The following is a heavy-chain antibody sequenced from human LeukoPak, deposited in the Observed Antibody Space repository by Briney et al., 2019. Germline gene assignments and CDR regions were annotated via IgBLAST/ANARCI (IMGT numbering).Heavy chain of an antibody. D-gene: IGHD6-13*01. CDR2: ISDSVST. CDR3: ARGQQQLSR. Sequence: SETLSLTCTVSGGSISSYCWSWIRQPPGKGLEWIGYISDSVSTNYNPSLKSRVSISVDTSNNQFSLKLSSVTAADTAVYYCARGQQQLSRWGQGTLVTVSS. CDR1: GGSISSYC. J-gene: IGHJ4*02. V-gene: IGHV4-59*01.